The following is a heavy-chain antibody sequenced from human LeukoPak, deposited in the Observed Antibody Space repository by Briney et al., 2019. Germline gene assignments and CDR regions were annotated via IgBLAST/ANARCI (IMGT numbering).Heavy chain of an antibody. D-gene: IGHD3-9*01. CDR2: IYYSGTT. CDR1: GGSISSHE. J-gene: IGHJ3*02. CDR3: ARGLRYFDWLSDGFVFDI. Sequence: AESLSLTCTVSGGSISSHEWSWIRQPPGKGLEWIGYIYYSGTTSYKPSLKSRVTISVDTSKNHFSLKLSSVTAADTAVYYCARGLRYFDWLSDGFVFDIWGQGTMVTVSS. V-gene: IGHV4-59*11.